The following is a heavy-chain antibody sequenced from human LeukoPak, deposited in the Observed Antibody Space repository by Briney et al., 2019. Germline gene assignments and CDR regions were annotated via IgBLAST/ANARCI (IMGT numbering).Heavy chain of an antibody. Sequence: SETLSLTCAVYGGSFSGYYWSWIRQPPGKGLEWIGEINHSGSTNYNPSLKSRVTISVDTSKNQFSLKLSSVTAADTAVYYCARGHYDYVWGSYRVYRPHYFDYWGQGTLVTVSS. J-gene: IGHJ4*02. CDR1: GGSFSGYY. V-gene: IGHV4-34*01. CDR2: INHSGST. D-gene: IGHD3-16*02. CDR3: ARGHYDYVWGSYRVYRPHYFDY.